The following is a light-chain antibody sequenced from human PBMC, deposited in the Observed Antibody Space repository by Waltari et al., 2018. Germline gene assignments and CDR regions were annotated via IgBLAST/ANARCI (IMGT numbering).Light chain of an antibody. CDR1: QSISSY. J-gene: IGKJ1*01. CDR2: GAS. V-gene: IGKV3-20*01. Sequence: EIVLTQSPGTLSLSPGERATLSCRANQSISSYLAWYHQKPGQAPRLLIHGASTRATGIPDRFSGSGSGTDFTLTISRLDPEDFAVYYCQQYGSSPWTFGQGTKVEIK. CDR3: QQYGSSPWT.